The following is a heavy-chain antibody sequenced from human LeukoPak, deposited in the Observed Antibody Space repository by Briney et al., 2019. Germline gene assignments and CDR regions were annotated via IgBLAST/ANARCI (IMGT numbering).Heavy chain of an antibody. D-gene: IGHD3-22*01. CDR3: AREGRYYYDSSGYNWFDP. V-gene: IGHV4-59*01. Sequence: SETLSLTCAVYGGSISSYYWSWIRQPPGKGLEWIGYIYYSGSTNYNPSLKSRVTISVDTSKNQFSLKLSSVTAADTAVYYCAREGRYYYDSSGYNWFDPWGQGTLVTVSS. CDR1: GGSISSYY. J-gene: IGHJ5*02. CDR2: IYYSGST.